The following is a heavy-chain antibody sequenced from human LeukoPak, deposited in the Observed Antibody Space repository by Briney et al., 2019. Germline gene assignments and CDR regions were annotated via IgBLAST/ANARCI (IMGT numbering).Heavy chain of an antibody. V-gene: IGHV4-59*08. CDR2: IYYSGST. J-gene: IGHJ4*02. CDR1: GGSISSYY. CDR3: ARPHSSSWYEFDY. Sequence: PSETLSLTCTVSGGSISSYYWSWIRQPPGKGLEWIGYIYYSGSTNYNPSLKSRVTISVDMSKNQFSLKLGSVTAADTAVYYCARPHSSSWYEFDYWGQGTLVTVSS. D-gene: IGHD6-13*01.